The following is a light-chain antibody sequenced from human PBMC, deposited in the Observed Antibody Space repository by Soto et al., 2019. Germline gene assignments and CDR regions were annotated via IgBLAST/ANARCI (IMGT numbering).Light chain of an antibody. CDR3: QQRSSWPIT. J-gene: IGKJ1*01. V-gene: IGKV3-11*01. Sequence: LCLSPVESSTLSCRASQSVTSYLAWYQQRPGQAPRLLIYDASRRATGIPARFSGSGSGADFTLTISSLEPEDFAVYYCQQRSSWPITFGQGTKVDI. CDR2: DAS. CDR1: QSVTSY.